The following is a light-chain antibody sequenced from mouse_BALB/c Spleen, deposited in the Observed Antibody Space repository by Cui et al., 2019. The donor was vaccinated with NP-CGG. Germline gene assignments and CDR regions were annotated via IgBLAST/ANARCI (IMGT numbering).Light chain of an antibody. CDR2: GTN. J-gene: IGLJ1*01. Sequence: QAVVTQASALTTSPGETVTLTCRSSTGAVTISNYANWAQEKPDHLFTGLIGGTNNRAPGVPARFSGSLIGDKAALTITGAQTEDEAIYFCALWYSNHWVFGGGTKLTVL. CDR3: ALWYSNHWV. V-gene: IGLV1*01. CDR1: TGAVTISNY.